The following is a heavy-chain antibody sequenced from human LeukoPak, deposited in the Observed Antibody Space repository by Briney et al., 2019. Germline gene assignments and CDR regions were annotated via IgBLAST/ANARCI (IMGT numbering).Heavy chain of an antibody. Sequence: ASVKVSCKASGNTFSSYDINWVRQATGQGLEWMGWMNPKSGYTGFAQKFQGRVTMTRTTSITTAYMELSSLRSEDTAVYYCARTDGDLDYWGQGTLVTVSS. V-gene: IGHV1-8*01. CDR2: MNPKSGYT. CDR1: GNTFSSYD. D-gene: IGHD4-17*01. CDR3: ARTDGDLDY. J-gene: IGHJ4*02.